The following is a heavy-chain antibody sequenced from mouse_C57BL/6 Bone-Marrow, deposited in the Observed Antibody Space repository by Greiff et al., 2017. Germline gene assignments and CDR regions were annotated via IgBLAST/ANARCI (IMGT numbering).Heavy chain of an antibody. J-gene: IGHJ1*03. Sequence: EVKLVESGGGLVQPKGSLKLSCAASGFSFNTYAMNWVRPAPGKGLEWVARIRSKSNNYATYYADSVKDRFTISRDDSESMLYLQMNNLKTEETAMYYCVRTDKYDESRYYDVWGTGTTVTVYS. CDR3: VRTDKYDESRYYDV. CDR1: GFSFNTYA. V-gene: IGHV10-1*01. CDR2: IRSKSNNYAT. D-gene: IGHD2-14*01.